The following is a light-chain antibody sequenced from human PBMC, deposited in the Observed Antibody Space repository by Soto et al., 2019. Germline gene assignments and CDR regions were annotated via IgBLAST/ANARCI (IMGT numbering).Light chain of an antibody. CDR3: QQRGNWAFT. V-gene: IGKV3-11*01. J-gene: IGKJ3*01. CDR2: DTS. CDR1: QTVSQY. Sequence: EIVLTTAPTTLSSSLGERATLSCRASQTVSQYLAWYQQNPGQAPRLLIYDTSNRATGIPARFSGSGSRTDFTLTISGLHPEDFAVYYCQQRGNWAFTFGPGTTVDFK.